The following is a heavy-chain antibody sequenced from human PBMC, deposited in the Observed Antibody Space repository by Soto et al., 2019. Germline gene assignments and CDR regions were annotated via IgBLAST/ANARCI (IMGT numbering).Heavy chain of an antibody. CDR3: ARGGGYTSLYSSGWLFDY. CDR1: GYTFTSYG. Sequence: ASVKVSCKASGYTFTSYGISWVRQAPGQGLEWMGWISAYNGNTNYAQKLQGRVTMTTDTSTSTAYMELRSLRSDDTAVYYCARGGGYTSLYSSGWLFDYWGQGTLVTVSS. CDR2: ISAYNGNT. V-gene: IGHV1-18*01. D-gene: IGHD6-19*01. J-gene: IGHJ4*02.